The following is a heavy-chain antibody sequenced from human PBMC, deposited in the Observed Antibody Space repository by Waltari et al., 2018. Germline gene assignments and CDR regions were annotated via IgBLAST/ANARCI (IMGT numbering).Heavy chain of an antibody. Sequence: QVQLQESGPGLVKPSETLSLTCTVSGGSISSYYWSWIRQPPGKGLEWIGYIYYSGSTNYTPALKSRVTISVATSKNQFSLKLSSVTAADTAVYYCARGGGYYYYMDVWGKGTTVTVSS. CDR1: GGSISSYY. CDR3: ARGGGYYYYMDV. D-gene: IGHD3-16*01. V-gene: IGHV4-59*01. J-gene: IGHJ6*03. CDR2: IYYSGST.